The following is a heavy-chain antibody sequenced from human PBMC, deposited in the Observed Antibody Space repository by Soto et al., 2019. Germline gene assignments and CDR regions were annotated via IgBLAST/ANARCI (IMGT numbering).Heavy chain of an antibody. D-gene: IGHD3-22*01. V-gene: IGHV3-49*03. CDR1: GFTFGDYA. CDR3: TRGPDLNSSGYTPTPPSFDY. Sequence: PGGSLRLSCTASGFTFGDYAMSWFRQAPGKGLEWVGFIRSKAYGGTTEYAASVKGRFTISRDDSKSIAYLQMNSLKTEDTAVYYCTRGPDLNSSGYTPTPPSFDYWGQGTLVTVSS. J-gene: IGHJ4*02. CDR2: IRSKAYGGTT.